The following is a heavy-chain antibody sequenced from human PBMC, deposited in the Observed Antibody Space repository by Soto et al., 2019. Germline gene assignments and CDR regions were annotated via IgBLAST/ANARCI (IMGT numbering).Heavy chain of an antibody. CDR3: ARDIEDYYGSGSYPSGIDY. CDR1: GFTFSSFA. V-gene: IGHV3-30-3*01. D-gene: IGHD3-10*01. CDR2: ISYDGSNK. Sequence: QVQLEESGGGVVQPGRSLRLSCAASGFTFSSFAFHWVRQAPGKGLEWVAVISYDGSNKYYADSVKGRFTISRDNSKNTLYLQMNSLRAEDTAVYYCARDIEDYYGSGSYPSGIDYWGQGTLVTVSS. J-gene: IGHJ4*02.